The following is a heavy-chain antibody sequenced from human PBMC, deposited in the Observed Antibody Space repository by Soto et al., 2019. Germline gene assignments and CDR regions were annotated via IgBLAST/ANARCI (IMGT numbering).Heavy chain of an antibody. CDR2: ISAYNGNT. CDR3: ARGGRVVAINWFDP. J-gene: IGHJ5*02. D-gene: IGHD2-21*01. Sequence: ASVKVSCKASPYTFTSYGISWVRQAPGQGLEWMGWISAYNGNTHYAQKLQGRVTMTTDTSTSTAYMELRSLRSDDTAVYYCARGGRVVAINWFDPWGQGTLVTVSS. V-gene: IGHV1-18*01. CDR1: PYTFTSYG.